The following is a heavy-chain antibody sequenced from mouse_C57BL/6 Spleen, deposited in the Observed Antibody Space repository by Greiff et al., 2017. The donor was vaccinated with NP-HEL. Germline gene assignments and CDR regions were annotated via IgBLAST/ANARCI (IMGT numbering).Heavy chain of an antibody. V-gene: IGHV3-6*01. D-gene: IGHD2-4*01. CDR1: GYSITSGYY. CDR2: ISYDGSN. J-gene: IGHJ2*01. Sequence: EVQRVESGPGLVKPSQSLSLTCSVTGYSITSGYYWNWIRQFPGNKLEWMGYISYDGSNNYNPSLKNRISITRDTSKNQFFLKLNSVTTEDTATYYCAMYDYAFDYWGQGTTLTVSS. CDR3: AMYDYAFDY.